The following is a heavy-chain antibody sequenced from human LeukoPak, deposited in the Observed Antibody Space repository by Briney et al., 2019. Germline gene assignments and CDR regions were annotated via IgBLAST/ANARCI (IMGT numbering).Heavy chain of an antibody. CDR3: ATGDFDY. Sequence: GGSLRHSCAASGFTFSSYGMHWVGQPPGRGLDWVAVIWFVGRTKYYEDSVKGRFTISRGNSNNTLYLQMNSLKAEDTAVYYCATGDFDYWGQGTLVTVSS. CDR1: GFTFSSYG. CDR2: IWFVGRTK. V-gene: IGHV3-33*01. D-gene: IGHD3-10*01. J-gene: IGHJ4*02.